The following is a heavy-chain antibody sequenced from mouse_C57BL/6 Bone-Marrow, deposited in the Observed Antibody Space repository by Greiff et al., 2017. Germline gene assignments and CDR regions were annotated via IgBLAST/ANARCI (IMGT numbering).Heavy chain of an antibody. Sequence: QVQLQQSGAELVRPGTSVKVSCKASGYAFTNYLIEWVKQRPGQGLEWIGVINPGSGGTNYNEKFKGKATLTADKSSSTAYMQLSSLTSEDSAVYFCARYRLKLEGDNWGQGTSVTVSA. CDR2: INPGSGGT. V-gene: IGHV1-54*01. J-gene: IGHJ4*01. CDR3: ARYRLKLEGDN. CDR1: GYAFTNYL. D-gene: IGHD3-2*02.